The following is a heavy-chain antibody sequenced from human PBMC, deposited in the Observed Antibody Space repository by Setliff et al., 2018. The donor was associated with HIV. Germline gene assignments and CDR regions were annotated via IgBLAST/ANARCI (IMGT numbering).Heavy chain of an antibody. CDR3: ASRRGIEFYFDI. D-gene: IGHD3-10*01. V-gene: IGHV4-38-2*01. J-gene: IGHJ4*02. CDR2: IWPSGTS. Sequence: SETLSLTCGVSGDSITGSFYWAWIRQPPGKGLEWIANIYPSGSIWPSGTSNYNPSPKGRVTISVGSSYNHFSLKLSSVTAADTGVYYCASRRGIEFYFDIWGQGTPVTVSS. CDR1: GDSITGSFY.